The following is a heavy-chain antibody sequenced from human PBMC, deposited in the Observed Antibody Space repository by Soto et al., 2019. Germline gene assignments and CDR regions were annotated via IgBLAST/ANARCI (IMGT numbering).Heavy chain of an antibody. D-gene: IGHD3-22*01. Sequence: GGSLRLSCAASGFTFSSYSMNWVRQAPGEGLEWVSSISSSSSYIYYADSVKGRFTISRDNAKNSLYLQMNSLRAEDTAVYYCASEVASSGYFDYWGQGTLVTVSS. CDR2: ISSSSSYI. CDR1: GFTFSSYS. J-gene: IGHJ4*02. CDR3: ASEVASSGYFDY. V-gene: IGHV3-21*01.